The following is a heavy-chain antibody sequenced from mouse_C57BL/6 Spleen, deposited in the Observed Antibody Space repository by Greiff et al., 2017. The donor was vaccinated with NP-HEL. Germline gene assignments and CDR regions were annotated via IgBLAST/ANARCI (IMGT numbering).Heavy chain of an antibody. CDR3: AREITTVVAPPWFAY. CDR1: GYSFTGYY. Sequence: EVQGVESGPELVKPGASVKISCKASGYSFTGYYMNWVKQSPEKSLEWIGEINPSTGGTTYNQKFKAKATLTVDKSSSTAYMQLKSLTSEDSAVYYCAREITTVVAPPWFAYWGQGTLVTVSA. CDR2: INPSTGGT. V-gene: IGHV1-42*01. J-gene: IGHJ3*01. D-gene: IGHD1-1*01.